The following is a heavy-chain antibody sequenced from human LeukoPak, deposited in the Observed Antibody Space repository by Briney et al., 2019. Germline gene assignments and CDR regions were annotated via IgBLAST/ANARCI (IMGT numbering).Heavy chain of an antibody. V-gene: IGHV1-18*01. D-gene: IGHD3-22*01. J-gene: IGHJ1*01. CDR2: ISAYNGNT. CDR1: GYTFTSYG. CDR3: ARGKGHSSGPGDFQH. Sequence: ASVKVSCKXSGYTFTSYGISWVRQAPGQGLEWMGWISAYNGNTNYSQKLQGRVTMTTDTSTSTAYMELRSLRSDDTAVYYCARGKGHSSGPGDFQHWGQGSLVTVSS.